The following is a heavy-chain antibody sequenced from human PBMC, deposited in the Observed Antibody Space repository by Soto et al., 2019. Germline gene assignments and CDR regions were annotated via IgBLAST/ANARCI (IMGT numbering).Heavy chain of an antibody. Sequence: QVQLVESGGGVVQPGRSLRLSCAASGFTFSSYAMHWVRQAPGKGLEWVAVISYDGSNKYYADSVKGRFTISRDNSKNTLYLQMNSLRAEDTAVYYCARQRLGDAFDIWGQETMVTVSS. CDR2: ISYDGSNK. CDR3: ARQRLGDAFDI. J-gene: IGHJ3*02. CDR1: GFTFSSYA. D-gene: IGHD3-9*01. V-gene: IGHV3-30-3*01.